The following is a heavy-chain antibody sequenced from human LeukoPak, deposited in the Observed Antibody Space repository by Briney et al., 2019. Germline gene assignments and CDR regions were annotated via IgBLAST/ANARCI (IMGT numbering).Heavy chain of an antibody. V-gene: IGHV1-18*04. CDR2: ISAYNGNT. D-gene: IGHD2-21*01. CDR3: ARLADAEYFQH. Sequence: ASVKVSCKASGYTFTSYGISWVRQAPGQGLEWMGWISAYNGNTNYAQKLQGRVTMTTDTSTSTAYMKLRSLRSDDTAVYYCARLADAEYFQHWGQDTLVTVSS. J-gene: IGHJ1*01. CDR1: GYTFTSYG.